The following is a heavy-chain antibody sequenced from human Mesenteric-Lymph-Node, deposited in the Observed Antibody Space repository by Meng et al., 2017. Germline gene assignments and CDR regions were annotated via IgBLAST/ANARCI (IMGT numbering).Heavy chain of an antibody. CDR1: GGSISNSDYY. V-gene: IGHV4-30-4*01. CDR2: THYSGTT. D-gene: IGHD6-19*01. Sequence: QVPRQESGPGLVKPSQTLSLTCTVSGGSISNSDYYWSWIRQPPGKGLEWIGYTHYSGTTYYNPSLKSRIAISLDTSKNQFSLNLNSVTAADAAVYYCASFPPPGKQWLVTDYWGQGTLVTVSS. J-gene: IGHJ4*02. CDR3: ASFPPPGKQWLVTDY.